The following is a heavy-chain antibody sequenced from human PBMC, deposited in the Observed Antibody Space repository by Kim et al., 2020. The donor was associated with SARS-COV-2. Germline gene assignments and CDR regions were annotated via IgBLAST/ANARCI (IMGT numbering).Heavy chain of an antibody. CDR3: ARGSGLLWFGEFYSNWFDP. CDR2: INHSGST. V-gene: IGHV4-34*01. J-gene: IGHJ5*02. CDR1: GGSFSGYY. D-gene: IGHD3-10*01. Sequence: SETLSLTCAVYGGSFSGYYWSWIRQPPGKGLEWIGEINHSGSTNYNPSLKSRVTISVDTSKNQFSLKLSSVTAADTAVYYCARGSGLLWFGEFYSNWFDPWGQGTLVTVSS.